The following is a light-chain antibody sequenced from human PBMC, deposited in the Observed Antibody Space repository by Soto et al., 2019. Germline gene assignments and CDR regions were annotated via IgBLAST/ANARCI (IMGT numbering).Light chain of an antibody. V-gene: IGKV3-20*01. CDR2: GAS. Sequence: IVLTQSPATLSLSPGERATLSCRASESVSTNQLAWYQQKPGQAPRLLIYGASSRATGIADRFSGSGSGTDFTLTISRLEPEDFAVYYCQYYYESSPFGRGTKVDIK. J-gene: IGKJ4*01. CDR1: ESVSTNQ. CDR3: QYYYESSP.